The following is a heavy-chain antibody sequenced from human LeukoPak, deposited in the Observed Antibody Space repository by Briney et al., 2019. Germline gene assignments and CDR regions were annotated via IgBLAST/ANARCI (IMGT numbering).Heavy chain of an antibody. CDR2: INHSGST. CDR1: GGSFSGYY. V-gene: IGHV4-34*01. Sequence: PSETLSLTCAVYGGSFSGYYWSWIRQPPGKGLEWIGEINHSGSTNYNPSLKSRVTISVDTSKNQFSLKLSSVTAADTAVYYCARQGGKARGVTYYYYYYYMDVWGKGTTVTVSS. D-gene: IGHD3-10*01. CDR3: ARQGGKARGVTYYYYYYYMDV. J-gene: IGHJ6*03.